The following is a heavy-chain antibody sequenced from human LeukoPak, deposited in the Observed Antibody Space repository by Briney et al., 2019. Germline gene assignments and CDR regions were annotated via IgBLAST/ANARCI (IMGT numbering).Heavy chain of an antibody. CDR3: ASRIGY. V-gene: IGHV3-33*01. Sequence: PGTSLGLSCAASGFTFSSYGMNWVRQAPGKGLEWVAVIWDDGSKKYYADSVKGRFTISRDNSKNTLYLQMNSLRGEDTAVYYCASRIGYWGQGTLVIVSS. CDR2: IWDDGSKK. J-gene: IGHJ4*02. CDR1: GFTFSSYG. D-gene: IGHD3-10*01.